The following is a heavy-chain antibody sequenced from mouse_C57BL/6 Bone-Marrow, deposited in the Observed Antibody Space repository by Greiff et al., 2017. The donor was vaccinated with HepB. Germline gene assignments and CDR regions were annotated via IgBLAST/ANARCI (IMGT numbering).Heavy chain of an antibody. Sequence: VQLQQSGAELVRPGTSVKMSYKASGYTFTNYWIGWAKQRPGHGLEWIGDIYPGGGYTNYNEKFKGKATLTADKSSSTAYMQFSSLTSEDSAIYYCARGGYYPEYFDVWGTGTTVTVSS. CDR1: GYTFTNYW. J-gene: IGHJ1*03. CDR3: ARGGYYPEYFDV. V-gene: IGHV1-63*01. D-gene: IGHD1-1*01. CDR2: IYPGGGYT.